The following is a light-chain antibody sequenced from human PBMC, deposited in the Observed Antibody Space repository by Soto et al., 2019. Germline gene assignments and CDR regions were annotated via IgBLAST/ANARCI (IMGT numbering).Light chain of an antibody. CDR1: SSNIGSNY. V-gene: IGLV1-47*01. CDR3: AAWDDSLSVVYV. CDR2: RNN. J-gene: IGLJ1*01. Sequence: QAVVTQPPSASGTPGQRVTISCSGSSSNIGSNYVYWYQQLPGTAPKLLIYRNNQRPSGVPDRFSGSKSGTSASLAISGLRSEDEADYYCAAWDDSLSVVYVFGTGTKVTVL.